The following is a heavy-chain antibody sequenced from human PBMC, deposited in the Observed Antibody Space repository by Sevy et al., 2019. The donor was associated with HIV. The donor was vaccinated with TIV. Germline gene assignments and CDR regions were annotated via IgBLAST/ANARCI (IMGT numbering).Heavy chain of an antibody. CDR1: GFTFSRYA. CDR3: ARIGMGQTYGTPPWY. D-gene: IGHD3-10*01. CDR2: MLYDGGNK. V-gene: IGHV3-30-3*01. J-gene: IGHJ4*02. Sequence: GGSLRLSCAVSGFTFSRYAMHWVRQAPGKGLEWVAVMLYDGGNKYYADSVKGRFTIPRDNSKNTLFLHMNGLRAEDTAVYYCARIGMGQTYGTPPWYWGQGTLVTVSS.